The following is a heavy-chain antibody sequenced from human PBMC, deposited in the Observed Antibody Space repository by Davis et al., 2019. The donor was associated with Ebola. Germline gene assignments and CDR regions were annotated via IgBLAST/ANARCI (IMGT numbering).Heavy chain of an antibody. V-gene: IGHV3-11*06. CDR2: ISSSSSYT. J-gene: IGHJ4*02. CDR1: GFTFSDYY. Sequence: GESLKISCAASGFTFSDYYMSWIRQAPGKGLEWVSYISSSSSYTNYADSVKGRFTISRDNAKNSLYLQMNSLRAEDTAVYYCARRAVAGGYFDYWGQGTLVTVSS. CDR3: ARRAVAGGYFDY. D-gene: IGHD6-19*01.